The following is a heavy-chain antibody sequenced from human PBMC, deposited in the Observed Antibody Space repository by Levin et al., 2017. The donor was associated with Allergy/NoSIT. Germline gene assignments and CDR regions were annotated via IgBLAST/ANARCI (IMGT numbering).Heavy chain of an antibody. CDR2: ITTGGTYK. V-gene: IGHV3-21*01. CDR3: ARGLGDSL. Sequence: GESLKISCAASGFTFSDYSMNWVRQAPGKGLEWVASITTGGTYKYYVDSLRGRFTISRDNAMNSLYLRMHSLRAEDTAVYYCARGLGDSLWGQGTLVTVSS. D-gene: IGHD3-16*01. J-gene: IGHJ4*02. CDR1: GFTFSDYS.